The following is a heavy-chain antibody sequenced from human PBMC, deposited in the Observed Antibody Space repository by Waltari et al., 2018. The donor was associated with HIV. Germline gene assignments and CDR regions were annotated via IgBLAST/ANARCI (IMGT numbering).Heavy chain of an antibody. D-gene: IGHD1-26*01. CDR2: ISSSSSYI. CDR3: ASFGPGVGAPRNYYYYGMDV. Sequence: GGSLRLSCAASGFTFSSYSMNWVRQAPGKGLEWVSSISSSSSYIYYADSVKGRFTISRDNAKNSLYLQMNSLRAEDTAVYYCASFGPGVGAPRNYYYYGMDVWGQGTTVTVSS. CDR1: GFTFSSYS. J-gene: IGHJ6*02. V-gene: IGHV3-21*01.